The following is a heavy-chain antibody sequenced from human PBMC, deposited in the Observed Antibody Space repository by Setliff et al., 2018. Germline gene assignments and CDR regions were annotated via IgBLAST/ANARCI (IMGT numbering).Heavy chain of an antibody. CDR2: IYYSGST. Sequence: PSETLSLTCTVSGDSICSYYWSWIRQPPGKGLEWIGYIYYSGSTNYNPSLKSRVTMSVATFENHFSLKLNSLTAADTAVYFCARGITYYYHMDLWGTGTTVTVSS. V-gene: IGHV4-59*01. D-gene: IGHD3-10*01. CDR1: GDSICSYY. CDR3: ARGITYYYHMDL. J-gene: IGHJ6*03.